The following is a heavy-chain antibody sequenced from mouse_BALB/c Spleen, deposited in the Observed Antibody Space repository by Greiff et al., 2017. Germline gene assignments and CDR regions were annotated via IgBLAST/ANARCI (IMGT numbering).Heavy chain of an antibody. CDR3: ARNRYYAMDY. Sequence: VQLQQSGPGLVQPSQSLSITCTVSGFSLTSYGVHWVRQSPGKGLEWLGVIWRGGSTDYNAALISRLSISKDNSKSQVFFKMNSLQANDTAIYYCARNRYYAMDYWGQGTSVTVSS. J-gene: IGHJ4*01. CDR2: IWRGGST. CDR1: GFSLTSYG. V-gene: IGHV2-2*02.